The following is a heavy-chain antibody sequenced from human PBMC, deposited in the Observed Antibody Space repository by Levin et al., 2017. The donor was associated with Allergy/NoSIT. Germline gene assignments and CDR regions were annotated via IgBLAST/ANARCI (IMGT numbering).Heavy chain of an antibody. CDR3: AKEGPGAPNNLDY. J-gene: IGHJ4*02. Sequence: GESLKISCAASGFTFDNYAMHWVRQAPGKGPEWVALLAYDGHYTEHADSVKGRFTISRANSKNTLFLQMLSLRPDDTAIYYCAKEGPGAPNNLDYWGQGALVTVSS. CDR1: GFTFDNYA. V-gene: IGHV3-30*18. CDR2: LAYDGHYT. D-gene: IGHD1/OR15-1a*01.